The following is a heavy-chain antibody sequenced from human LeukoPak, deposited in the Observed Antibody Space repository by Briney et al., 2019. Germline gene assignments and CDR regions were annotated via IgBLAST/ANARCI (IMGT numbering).Heavy chain of an antibody. CDR1: GFTFRSYT. D-gene: IGHD4-17*01. J-gene: IGHJ5*02. V-gene: IGHV3-23*01. Sequence: GGSLRLSCAASGFTFRSYTMSWVRQAPGKGLEWVSVISGSGGNTYYADPVKGRFTIPRDNSKNTLYLQMNSLRAEDTAVYYCAKRGPYGDYVPLFDPWGQGTLVTVSS. CDR2: ISGSGGNT. CDR3: AKRGPYGDYVPLFDP.